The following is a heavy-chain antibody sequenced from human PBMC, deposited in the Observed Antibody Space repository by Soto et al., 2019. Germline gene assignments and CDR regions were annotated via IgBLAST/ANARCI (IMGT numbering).Heavy chain of an antibody. CDR1: GFTFSNYD. J-gene: IGHJ4*02. D-gene: IGHD2-21*01. V-gene: IGHV3-23*01. CDR2: VSARGDRT. CDR3: AKLILSAPFPFDY. Sequence: EVQVLESGGGLVQPGGSLRLSCAASGFTFSNYDMAWVRQAPGKGLEWVSVVSARGDRTNYADSVKGRFSIPRDNSKNTLYLQMNILRTEETAVYYCAKLILSAPFPFDYLGPGTLGTVSS.